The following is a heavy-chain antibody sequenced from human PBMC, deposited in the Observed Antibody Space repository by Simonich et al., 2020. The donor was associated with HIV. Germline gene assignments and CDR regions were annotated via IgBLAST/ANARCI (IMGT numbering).Heavy chain of an antibody. Sequence: EVQLVESGGGLVQPGGSLRLSCVASGFTFSNSWMTWVRQAPGKGREGVANIKEDRSVKNYVDSVKGRFTISRDNAKNSLYLQMNSLTAEDTAVYYCARDWGSNALDIWGQGTMVTVSS. V-gene: IGHV3-7*01. D-gene: IGHD7-27*01. CDR3: ARDWGSNALDI. CDR2: IKEDRSVK. J-gene: IGHJ3*02. CDR1: GFTFSNSW.